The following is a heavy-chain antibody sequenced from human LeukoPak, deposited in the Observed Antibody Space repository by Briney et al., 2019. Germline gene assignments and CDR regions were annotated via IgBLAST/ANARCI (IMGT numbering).Heavy chain of an antibody. CDR3: AREAGDSSGYYYDKGAFDI. CDR1: GGSFSGYY. V-gene: IGHV4-34*01. CDR2: INHSGST. D-gene: IGHD3-22*01. J-gene: IGHJ3*02. Sequence: PSETLSLTCAVYGGSFSGYYWSWIRQPPGKGLEWIGEINHSGSTNYNPSLKSRVTISVDTSKNQFSLKLSSVTAADTAVYYCAREAGDSSGYYYDKGAFDIWGQGTMVTVSS.